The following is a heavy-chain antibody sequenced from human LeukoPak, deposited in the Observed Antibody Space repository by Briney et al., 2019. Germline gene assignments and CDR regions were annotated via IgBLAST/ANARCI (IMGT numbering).Heavy chain of an antibody. Sequence: GGSLRLSCTASGFTFMSYIMSWVRQAPGKGLEWVSSISGSGTYIYYVDSLKGRFTISRDNAKNSLYLQMNSLRAEDTAVYFCARHSGRALTGGLDWFDPWGQGTLVTVSS. D-gene: IGHD7-27*01. V-gene: IGHV3-21*01. J-gene: IGHJ5*02. CDR1: GFTFMSYI. CDR3: ARHSGRALTGGLDWFDP. CDR2: ISGSGTYI.